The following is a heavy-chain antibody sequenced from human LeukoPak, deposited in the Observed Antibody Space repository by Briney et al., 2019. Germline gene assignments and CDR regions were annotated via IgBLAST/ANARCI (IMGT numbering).Heavy chain of an antibody. CDR3: ARGYYYDSSGYYYKY. CDR2: ISYGGTT. CDR1: GGSISSGTYH. J-gene: IGHJ4*02. D-gene: IGHD3-22*01. Sequence: SETLSLTCTVSGGSISSGTYHWSWIRQYPEKGLEWIGHISYGGTTYYNPSLKSQVTISLDTSRNHFSLKLNSVTAADTAVYYCARGYYYDSSGYYYKYWGQGTLVTVSS. V-gene: IGHV4-31*01.